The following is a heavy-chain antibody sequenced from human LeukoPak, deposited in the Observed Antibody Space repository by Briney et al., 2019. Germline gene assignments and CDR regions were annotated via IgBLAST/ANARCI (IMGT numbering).Heavy chain of an antibody. CDR3: ARTTMVRYNFDY. CDR1: GGSISSYY. D-gene: IGHD3-10*01. J-gene: IGHJ4*02. CDR2: IYYSGST. V-gene: IGHV4-59*01. Sequence: PSETLSLTCTVSGGSISSYYWSWIRQPPGKGLEWIGYIYYSGSTNYNPSLKSRVTISVDTSKNQFSLKLSSVTAADTAVYYCARTTMVRYNFDYWGQGTLVTVSS.